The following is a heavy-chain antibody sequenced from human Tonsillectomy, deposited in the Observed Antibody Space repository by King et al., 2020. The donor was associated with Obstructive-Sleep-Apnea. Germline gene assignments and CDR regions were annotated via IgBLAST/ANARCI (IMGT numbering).Heavy chain of an antibody. CDR1: GFTFSSYG. J-gene: IGHJ4*02. CDR2: ISYDGSNK. D-gene: IGHD1-26*01. Sequence: VQLVESGGGVVQPGRSLRLSCAASGFTFSSYGMHWVRQAPGKGLEWVAVISYDGSNKYYADSVKGRFTISRDNSKNTLYLQMNSLRAEDTAVYYCAKDVRYSGSYDCGQGTLVTVSS. CDR3: AKDVRYSGSYD. V-gene: IGHV3-30*18.